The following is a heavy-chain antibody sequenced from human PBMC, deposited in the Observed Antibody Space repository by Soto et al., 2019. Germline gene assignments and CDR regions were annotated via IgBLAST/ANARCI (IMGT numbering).Heavy chain of an antibody. V-gene: IGHV1-69*02. D-gene: IGHD3-16*01. Sequence: QVQLVQSGAEFKKPGSSVKLSCRASGGTFSSYTLNWVRQAPGQGLQWMGKIVPLVDIANYEQKLQGRVTLTADKSTNTVSMELNSLISEDTAVYYCARSRGFATRFASFDLWGPGTRVTVSS. CDR1: GGTFSSYT. J-gene: IGHJ4*02. CDR3: ARSRGFATRFASFDL. CDR2: IVPLVDIA.